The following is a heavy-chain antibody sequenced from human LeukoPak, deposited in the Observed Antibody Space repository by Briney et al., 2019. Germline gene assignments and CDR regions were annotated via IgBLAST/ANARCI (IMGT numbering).Heavy chain of an antibody. J-gene: IGHJ3*01. CDR2: IYYSGST. V-gene: IGHV4-59*01. CDR1: GGSISSYY. CDR3: ARQRSGSYHFMR. D-gene: IGHD1-26*01. Sequence: SETLSLTFTVSGGSISSYYWSWIRQPPGKGLEWIGYIYYSGSTNYNPSLKSRVTISVDTSKNQFSLKLSSVTAADTAVYYCARQRSGSYHFMRWGQGTMVTVSS.